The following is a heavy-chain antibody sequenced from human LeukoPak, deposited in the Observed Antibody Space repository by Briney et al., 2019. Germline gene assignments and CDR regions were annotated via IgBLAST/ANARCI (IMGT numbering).Heavy chain of an antibody. Sequence: ASVKVSCKASGYTFTGYYMHWVGQAPGQGLEWMGRINPNSGGTNYAQKFQGRVTMTRDTSISTAYMELSRLRSDDTAVYYCARATLEYYGSGSYAPFDYWGQGTLVTVSS. CDR2: INPNSGGT. CDR1: GYTFTGYY. CDR3: ARATLEYYGSGSYAPFDY. V-gene: IGHV1-2*06. J-gene: IGHJ4*02. D-gene: IGHD3-10*01.